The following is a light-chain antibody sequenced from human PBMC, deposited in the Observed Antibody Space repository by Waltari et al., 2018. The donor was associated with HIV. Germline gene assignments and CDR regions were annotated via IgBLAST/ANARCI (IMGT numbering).Light chain of an antibody. V-gene: IGLV2-23*02. CDR1: SSDVGNYNL. J-gene: IGLJ3*02. CDR2: EVN. Sequence: QSALTQPASVSGSPGQSITISCTGTSSDVGNYNLVSWYQQHPGKAPKLMIYEVNQRPSGVSNRFSGSKSGNTASLTISGLQAEDEANYYCCSYVGTSAWVFGGGTKLTVL. CDR3: CSYVGTSAWV.